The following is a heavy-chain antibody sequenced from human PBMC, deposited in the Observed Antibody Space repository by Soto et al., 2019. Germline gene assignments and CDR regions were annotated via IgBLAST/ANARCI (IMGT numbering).Heavy chain of an antibody. Sequence: QVQLVQSGAEVKKPGASVKVSCKASGYTFTSYDINWVRRVTGQGLEWMGWMNPNSGNTGYAQQFQGRVTLTRNTAMSTAYLELSSLRSDDTAVYYCARGPLGARLGINYYFDSWGQGTLVTVSS. J-gene: IGHJ4*02. D-gene: IGHD6-6*01. V-gene: IGHV1-8*01. CDR2: MNPNSGNT. CDR3: ARGPLGARLGINYYFDS. CDR1: GYTFTSYD.